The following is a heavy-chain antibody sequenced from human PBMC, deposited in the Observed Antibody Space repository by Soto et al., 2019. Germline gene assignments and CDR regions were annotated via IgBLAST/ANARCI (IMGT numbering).Heavy chain of an antibody. D-gene: IGHD2-15*01. CDR1: GGTFSGYT. Sequence: QVQLVQSGAEVKKPGSSVKVSCKSSGGTFSGYTFSWVRQSPGQGLEGIGRIIPILGMSNYAQKFQGRVTVTADKSTSTAYMELGSLTSEDTAVYYCATGYCSGGSCFLEDAFDIWGQGTMVTVSS. CDR3: ATGYCSGGSCFLEDAFDI. J-gene: IGHJ3*02. V-gene: IGHV1-69*02. CDR2: IIPILGMS.